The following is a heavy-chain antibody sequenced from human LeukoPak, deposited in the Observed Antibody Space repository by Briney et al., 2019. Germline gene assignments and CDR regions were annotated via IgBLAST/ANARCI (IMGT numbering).Heavy chain of an antibody. CDR2: IYYSGST. Sequence: SETLSLTCTVSGGSISSYYWSWIQQPPGRGLEWIGYIYYSGSTNYNPSLKSRVTTSVDTSKNQFSLKLSSVTAADTAVYYCARGQTYYDFWSGYYFNWFDPWGQGTLVTVSS. J-gene: IGHJ5*02. V-gene: IGHV4-59*01. D-gene: IGHD3-3*01. CDR3: ARGQTYYDFWSGYYFNWFDP. CDR1: GGSISSYY.